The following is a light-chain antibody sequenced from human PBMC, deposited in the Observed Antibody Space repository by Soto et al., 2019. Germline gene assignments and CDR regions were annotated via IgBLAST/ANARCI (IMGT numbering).Light chain of an antibody. V-gene: IGKV1-27*01. CDR3: LKYNSAPWT. CDR2: AAS. J-gene: IGKJ1*01. CDR1: QGISNY. Sequence: DIQMTQSPSSLSASVGDRVTITCRASQGISNYLAWYHQKPGKVPKLLIYAASTLQSGVPSRFSGSGSGTNFTLTISSLQPEYVSAYYCLKYNSAPWTFGQGTKVEIK.